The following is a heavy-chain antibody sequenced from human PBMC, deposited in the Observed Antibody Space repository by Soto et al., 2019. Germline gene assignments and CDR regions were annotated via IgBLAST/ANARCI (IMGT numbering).Heavy chain of an antibody. J-gene: IGHJ4*02. V-gene: IGHV5-51*01. CDR1: GYNFISFW. CDR3: ARQAYYGSGTYYSDS. D-gene: IGHD3-10*01. Sequence: GESLKISCETSGYNFISFWIAWVRQMPGKGLEWMGLIYPGDSNTTYSPAFQGQVTISVDRPTKTAYLQWSSLKASDTAMYYCARQAYYGSGTYYSDSWGQGTLVTVSS. CDR2: IYPGDSNT.